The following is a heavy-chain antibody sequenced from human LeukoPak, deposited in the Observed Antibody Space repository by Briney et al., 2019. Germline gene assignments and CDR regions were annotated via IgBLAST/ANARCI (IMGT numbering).Heavy chain of an antibody. D-gene: IGHD2-2*01. V-gene: IGHV3-74*01. CDR1: GFTFSSYW. J-gene: IGHJ4*02. Sequence: GGSLRLSCAASGFTFSSYWMHWVRQAPGKGLVWVSRINSDGSSTSYADSVKGRFTISRDNAKNTLYLQMNSLRGEDTAVYYCARIAFTDCSTTSCYPYYFDYWGQGTLVTVSS. CDR3: ARIAFTDCSTTSCYPYYFDY. CDR2: INSDGSST.